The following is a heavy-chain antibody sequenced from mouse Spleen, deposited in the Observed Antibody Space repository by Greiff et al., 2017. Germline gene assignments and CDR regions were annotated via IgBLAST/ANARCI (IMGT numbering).Heavy chain of an antibody. Sequence: QVQLQQPGAELVKPGASVKLSCKASGYTFTSYWMQWVKQRPGQGLEWIGEIDPSDSYTNYNQKFKGKATLTVDTSSSTAYMQLSSLTSEDSAVYYCARPTARATFAYWSQGTLVTVSA. J-gene: IGHJ3*01. CDR2: IDPSDSYT. V-gene: IGHV1-50*01. CDR1: GYTFTSYW. CDR3: ARPTARATFAY. D-gene: IGHD3-2*01.